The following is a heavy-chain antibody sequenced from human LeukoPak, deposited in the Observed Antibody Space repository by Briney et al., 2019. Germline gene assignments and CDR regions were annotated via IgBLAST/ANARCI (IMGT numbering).Heavy chain of an antibody. CDR3: ATGGSGWFPYFDY. D-gene: IGHD6-19*01. CDR1: GFTFSSYA. Sequence: PGGSLRLSCAASGFTFSSYAMSWVRQAPGKGLEWVAVISYDGSNKYYADSVKGRFTISRDNSKNTRYLQMNSLRAEDTAVYYCATGGSGWFPYFDYWGQGTPVTVSS. J-gene: IGHJ4*02. V-gene: IGHV3-30*03. CDR2: ISYDGSNK.